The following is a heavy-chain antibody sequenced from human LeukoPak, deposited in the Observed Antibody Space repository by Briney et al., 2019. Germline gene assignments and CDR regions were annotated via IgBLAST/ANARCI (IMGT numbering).Heavy chain of an antibody. D-gene: IGHD3-16*01. J-gene: IGHJ6*02. CDR3: ATYTHWVAGDV. Sequence: GGSLRLSCAASGFTFSDSWMSWVRQAPGKGLEWVANMNQDGSEKDYVDSVKGRFTMYRDNARNSLYLQMGSLRAEDTAVYYCATYTHWVAGDVWGQGTTVSVFS. CDR1: GFTFSDSW. CDR2: MNQDGSEK. V-gene: IGHV3-7*01.